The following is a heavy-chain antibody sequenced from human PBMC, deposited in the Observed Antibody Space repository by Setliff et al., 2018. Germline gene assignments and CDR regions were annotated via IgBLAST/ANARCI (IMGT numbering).Heavy chain of an antibody. CDR2: INPKSGGT. Sequence: ASVKVSCKASGFTFTDHYMHWVRQAPGQGPEWMGWINPKSGGTNFAQKFRGRVTMTRDTSISTAYMELSRLRSDDTAVYYCAREGGYTQYFQHWGQGTLVTVSS. D-gene: IGHD5-18*01. CDR3: AREGGYTQYFQH. CDR1: GFTFTDHY. V-gene: IGHV1-2*02. J-gene: IGHJ1*01.